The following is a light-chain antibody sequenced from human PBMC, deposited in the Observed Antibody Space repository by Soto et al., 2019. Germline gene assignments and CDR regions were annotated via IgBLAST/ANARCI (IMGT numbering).Light chain of an antibody. CDR2: VAS. V-gene: IGKV3-20*01. CDR3: QHYGSSPWM. Sequence: EIVLTQSPGTLSLSPGERATLSCRASQSVGGSYLAWFQQKPGQAPRLLIYVASTRATGVPDRFSGSGSATDFSLTINRLEPEDFAVYYCQHYGSSPWMFGQGTKVEIK. CDR1: QSVGGSY. J-gene: IGKJ1*01.